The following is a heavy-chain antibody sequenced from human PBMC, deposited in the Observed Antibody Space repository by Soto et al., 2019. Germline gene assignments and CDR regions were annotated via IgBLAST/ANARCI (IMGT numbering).Heavy chain of an antibody. Sequence: PSETLSLTCIVSGGSLSRYYWTWIRQPAGKGLEWIGRISTSGSTNYNPSLKSRVTMSVDTSKNQFSLKLSSVAAADTAAYYCAAYSSTLGTFDIWGQGTKVTVSS. CDR3: AAYSSTLGTFDI. CDR1: GGSLSRYY. D-gene: IGHD6-13*01. CDR2: ISTSGST. J-gene: IGHJ3*02. V-gene: IGHV4-4*07.